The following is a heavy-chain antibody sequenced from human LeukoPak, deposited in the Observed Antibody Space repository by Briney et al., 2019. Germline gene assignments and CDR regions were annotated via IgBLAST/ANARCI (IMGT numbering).Heavy chain of an antibody. V-gene: IGHV4-59*11. CDR1: GGSISSHY. D-gene: IGHD3-22*01. J-gene: IGHJ4*02. CDR3: ARHKSSGSYPLDY. Sequence: SETLSLTCTVSGGSISSHYWSWIRQPPGKGLEWIGFIFYTGSTNYNPSLKSRVTISVDTSKNQFSLKLSSVTAADTAVYYCARHKSSGSYPLDYWGQGILVTVSS. CDR2: IFYTGST.